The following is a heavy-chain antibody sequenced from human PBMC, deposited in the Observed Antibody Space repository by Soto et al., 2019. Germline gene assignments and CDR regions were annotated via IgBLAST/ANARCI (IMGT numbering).Heavy chain of an antibody. V-gene: IGHV4-59*08. D-gene: IGHD2-15*01. CDR3: ARHLWASGGSCSPNWLDP. Sequence: SETLSLTCTVAGASISSYYWSWIRQPPGKGLEWIGYIYYSGSTNYNPALKSRVTISVDTSKNQFSLKLSSVTAADTAVYYCARHLWASGGSCSPNWLDPWGKGTMVTVSS. CDR1: GASISSYY. J-gene: IGHJ5*02. CDR2: IYYSGST.